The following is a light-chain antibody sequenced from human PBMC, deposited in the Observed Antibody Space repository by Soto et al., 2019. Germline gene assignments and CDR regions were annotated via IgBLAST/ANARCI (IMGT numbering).Light chain of an antibody. CDR3: EQHNNWPRA. V-gene: IGKV3-15*01. CDR2: YAS. Sequence: EIVMSQSPATLSVSPGERVTLSCRASQSVKSNLAWYQQKPGQAPRLLIYYASTRATGIPARFSGSGSGTEFTLTISSLQSEDIAVYYCEQHNNWPRAFGQGTKVEI. CDR1: QSVKSN. J-gene: IGKJ1*01.